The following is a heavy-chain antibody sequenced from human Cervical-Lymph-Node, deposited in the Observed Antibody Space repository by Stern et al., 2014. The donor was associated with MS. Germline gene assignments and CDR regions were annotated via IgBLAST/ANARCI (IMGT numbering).Heavy chain of an antibody. V-gene: IGHV3-33*01. CDR1: GFTFSSYG. D-gene: IGHD6-13*01. J-gene: IGHJ6*02. Sequence: MQLVESGGGVVQPGRSLRLSCAAYGFTFSSYGMHWVRQDPVKGLEWVAVIWYDGSNKYYADSVKVRFTISRDNSKNTLYLQMNSLRAEDTAVYYCARSSSPSPYYYYGMDVWGQGTTVTVSS. CDR3: ARSSSPSPYYYYGMDV. CDR2: IWYDGSNK.